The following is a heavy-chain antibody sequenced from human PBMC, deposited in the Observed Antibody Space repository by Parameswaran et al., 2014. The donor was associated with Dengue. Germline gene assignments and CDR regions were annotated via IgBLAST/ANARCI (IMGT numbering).Heavy chain of an antibody. V-gene: IGHV1-2*02. CDR3: ARPHYSSGLGSAWFDP. CDR2: INPNSGGT. J-gene: IGHJ5*02. D-gene: IGHD6-19*01. Sequence: WVRQAPGQGLEWMGWINPNSGGTNYAQKFQGRVTMTRDTSISTAYMELSRLRSDDTAVYYCARPHYSSGLGSAWFDPWGQGTLVTVSS.